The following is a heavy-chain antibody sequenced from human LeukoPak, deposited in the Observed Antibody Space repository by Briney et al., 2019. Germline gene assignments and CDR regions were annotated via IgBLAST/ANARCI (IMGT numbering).Heavy chain of an antibody. Sequence: PLETLSLTCTVSGGSISSYYWSWIRQPAGKGLEWIGRIYTSGSTNYNPSLKSRVTMSVDTSKNQFSLKLSSVTAADTAVYYCARERPMAGYSSAPTPHDAFDIWGQGTMVTVSS. CDR2: IYTSGST. V-gene: IGHV4-4*07. J-gene: IGHJ3*02. CDR3: ARERPMAGYSSAPTPHDAFDI. D-gene: IGHD6-19*01. CDR1: GGSISSYY.